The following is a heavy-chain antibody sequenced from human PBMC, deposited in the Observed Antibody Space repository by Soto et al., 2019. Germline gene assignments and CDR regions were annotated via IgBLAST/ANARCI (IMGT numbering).Heavy chain of an antibody. D-gene: IGHD4-17*01. Sequence: EVQLVESGGGLVQPGGSLRLSCAASGFTFSSYWMSWVRQASGKGLEWVANIKQDESEKYYVDSVKGRFTISRDNAKNSLYLQMNRLRAEDTAVYYCARALYGDYRVHFDYWGQGTLVTVSS. CDR2: IKQDESEK. J-gene: IGHJ4*02. CDR3: ARALYGDYRVHFDY. V-gene: IGHV3-7*03. CDR1: GFTFSSYW.